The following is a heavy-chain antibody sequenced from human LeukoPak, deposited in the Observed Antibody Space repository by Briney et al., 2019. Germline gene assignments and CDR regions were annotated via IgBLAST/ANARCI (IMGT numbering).Heavy chain of an antibody. J-gene: IGHJ4*02. CDR2: IYTSGST. D-gene: IGHD3-3*01. V-gene: IGHV4-61*02. Sequence: PSQTLSLTCTVSGGSISSGSYYWSWFRQPAGKGLEWIGRIYTSGSTNYNPSLKSRVTISVDTSKNQFSLKLSSVTAADTAVYYCAREESLRFLEWLWDYWGQGTLVTVSS. CDR3: AREESLRFLEWLWDY. CDR1: GGSISSGSYY.